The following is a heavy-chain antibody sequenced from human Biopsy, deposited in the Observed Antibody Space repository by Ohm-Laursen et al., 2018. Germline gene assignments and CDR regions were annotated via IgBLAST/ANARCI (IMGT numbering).Heavy chain of an antibody. Sequence: SLRLSCAASGFTFHSYAINWVRQAPGKGLEWVSMIHGSGRTDYADSVKGRFTVSRDNSKDTVYLQMNALRVDDTAMYYCAGAGGHSFWGQGALVTVSS. CDR2: IHGSGRT. J-gene: IGHJ4*02. CDR3: AGAGGHSF. D-gene: IGHD3-16*01. CDR1: GFTFHSYA. V-gene: IGHV3-66*01.